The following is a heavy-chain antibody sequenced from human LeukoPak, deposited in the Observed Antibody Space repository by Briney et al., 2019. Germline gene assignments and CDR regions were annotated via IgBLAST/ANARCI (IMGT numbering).Heavy chain of an antibody. CDR3: ATKQWLAPPPDS. CDR1: GFTFSKYW. Sequence: GGSLTLPCAPSGFTFSKYWMLWLRQATGKGLESVSRINTDGTVTTYADSVKGRFTVSTDNADNTMFLQMNSVRDEDTAVYYCATKQWLAPPPDSWGQGTPVTVSS. D-gene: IGHD6-19*01. V-gene: IGHV3-74*01. CDR2: INTDGTVT. J-gene: IGHJ4*02.